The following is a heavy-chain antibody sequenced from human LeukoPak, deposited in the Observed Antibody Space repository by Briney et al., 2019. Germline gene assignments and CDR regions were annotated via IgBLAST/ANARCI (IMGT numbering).Heavy chain of an antibody. CDR2: IWYDGSNK. Sequence: PGRSLRLSCASSGFTFSSYVMHWVRQAPGKGLEWVEVIWYDGSNKYYADSVKGRFTISRDNSKNTLYLQMNSLRAEDTAVYYCARDLYYYGSGSYHSPYYYGMDVWGQGTTVTVSS. CDR1: GFTFSSYV. D-gene: IGHD3-10*01. V-gene: IGHV3-33*08. J-gene: IGHJ6*02. CDR3: ARDLYYYGSGSYHSPYYYGMDV.